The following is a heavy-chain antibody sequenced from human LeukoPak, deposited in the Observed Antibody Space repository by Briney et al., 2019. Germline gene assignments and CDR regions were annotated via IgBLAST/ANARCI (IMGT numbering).Heavy chain of an antibody. CDR1: GFTFSSYA. CDR3: ARDSSGWYAGWFDP. V-gene: IGHV3-30*04. Sequence: PGGSLRLSCAASGFTFSSYAMHWVRQAPGKGLEWVAVISYDGSNKYYADSVKGRFTISRDNSKNTLYLQMNSLRAEDTAVYYCARDSSGWYAGWFDPWGQGTLVTVSS. CDR2: ISYDGSNK. J-gene: IGHJ5*02. D-gene: IGHD6-19*01.